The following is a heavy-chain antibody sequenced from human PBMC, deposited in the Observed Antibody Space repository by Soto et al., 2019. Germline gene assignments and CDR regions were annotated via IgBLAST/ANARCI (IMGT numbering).Heavy chain of an antibody. J-gene: IGHJ3*02. Sequence: VGSLRLSCAASGFTFSSYAMSWVRQAPGKGLEWVSAISGSGGSTYYADSVKGRFTISRDNSKNTLYLQMNSLRAEDTAVYYCAKGPHKGHALDIWGQGTMVTVSS. CDR2: ISGSGGST. V-gene: IGHV3-23*01. CDR1: GFTFSSYA. CDR3: AKGPHKGHALDI.